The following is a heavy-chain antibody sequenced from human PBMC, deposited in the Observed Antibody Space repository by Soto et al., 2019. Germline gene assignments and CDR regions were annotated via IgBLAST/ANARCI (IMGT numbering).Heavy chain of an antibody. V-gene: IGHV2-5*02. J-gene: IGHJ6*02. CDR2: IYWDNDK. Sequence: QITLKESGPTLVKPTQTLTLTCTFSGFSVSTSGVGVAWIRQSPGKALEWLALIYWDNDKRHSPFLQSRVTIXKXXSKNQVVLTMTNMDPVDTATYYCAHKGGRGAGMDVWGQGTTVTVSS. CDR3: AHKGGRGAGMDV. CDR1: GFSVSTSGVG. D-gene: IGHD2-15*01.